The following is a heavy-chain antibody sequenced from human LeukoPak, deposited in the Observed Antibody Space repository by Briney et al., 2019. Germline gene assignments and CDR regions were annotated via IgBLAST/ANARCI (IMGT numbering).Heavy chain of an antibody. CDR2: ISAYNGNT. J-gene: IGHJ4*02. CDR1: GYTFTSYG. Sequence: ASVKVSCKASGYTFTSYGISWVRQAPGQGLEWMGWISAYNGNTNYAQKLQGRVTMTTDTSTSTAYMELRSLRSDDTAVYYCARDNRIMITFGGVIVPFDYWGQGTLVTVSS. V-gene: IGHV1-18*01. D-gene: IGHD3-16*02. CDR3: ARDNRIMITFGGVIVPFDY.